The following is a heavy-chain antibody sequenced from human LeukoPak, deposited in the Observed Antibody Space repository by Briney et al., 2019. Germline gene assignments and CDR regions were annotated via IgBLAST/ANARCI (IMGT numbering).Heavy chain of an antibody. CDR3: ARDVSTSFNWFDP. CDR1: GXTFSDYY. D-gene: IGHD2-2*01. V-gene: IGHV3-11*05. J-gene: IGHJ5*02. Sequence: PGGSLRLSCAASGXTFSDYYLSWIRQAPGKGLEWVSYIGRSSTYTNYADSVKGRFTISRDNAKNSLYLQMNSLRAEDTAVYYCARDVSTSFNWFDPWGQGTLVTVSS. CDR2: IGRSSTYT.